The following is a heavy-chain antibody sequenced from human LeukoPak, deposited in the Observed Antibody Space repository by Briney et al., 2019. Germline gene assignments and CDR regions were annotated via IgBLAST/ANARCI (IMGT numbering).Heavy chain of an antibody. V-gene: IGHV3-48*03. Sequence: PGGSLRLSCTASGFTLSSYEMNWVRQAPGKGLEWVSYIDTSGSSIYYADSVKGRFTISRDNAKNSLYLQMNSLRADDTAVYYCARWYGAFDHWGQGTRVTVSS. D-gene: IGHD1-14*01. CDR3: ARWYGAFDH. J-gene: IGHJ4*02. CDR2: IDTSGSSI. CDR1: GFTLSSYE.